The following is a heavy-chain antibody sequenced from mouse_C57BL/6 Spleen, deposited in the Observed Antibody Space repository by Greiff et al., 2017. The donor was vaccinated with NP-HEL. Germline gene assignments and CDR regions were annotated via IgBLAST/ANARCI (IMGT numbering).Heavy chain of an antibody. D-gene: IGHD2-3*01. J-gene: IGHJ4*01. V-gene: IGHV1-69*01. Sequence: QVQLQQPGAELVMPGASVKLSCKASGYTFTSYWMHWVKQRPGQGLEWIGEIDPSDSYTNYNQKFKGKSTLTVDKSSSTAYMQLSSLTSEDSAVYDCARYGYYGWYAMEDWGQGTSVTVSS. CDR3: ARYGYYGWYAMED. CDR1: GYTFTSYW. CDR2: IDPSDSYT.